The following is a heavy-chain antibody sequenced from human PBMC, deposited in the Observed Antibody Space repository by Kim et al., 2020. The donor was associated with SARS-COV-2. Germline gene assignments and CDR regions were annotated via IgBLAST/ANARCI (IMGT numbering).Heavy chain of an antibody. D-gene: IGHD6-13*01. J-gene: IGHJ4*02. CDR2: IIPILGIA. V-gene: IGHV1-69*04. CDR1: GGTFSSYA. Sequence: SVKVSCKASGGTFSSYAISWVRQAPGQGLEWMGRIIPILGIANYAQKFQGRVTITADKSTSTAYMELSSLRSEDTAVYYCARDRDSSSSKTSDYWGQGTLVTVSS. CDR3: ARDRDSSSSKTSDY.